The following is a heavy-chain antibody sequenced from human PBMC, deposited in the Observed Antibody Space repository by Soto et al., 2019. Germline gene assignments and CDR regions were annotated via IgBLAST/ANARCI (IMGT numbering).Heavy chain of an antibody. CDR1: GGSISSYY. J-gene: IGHJ6*02. CDR2: IYTSGST. V-gene: IGHV4-4*07. Sequence: QVQLQESGPGLVKPSETLSLTCTVSGGSISSYYWSWIRQPAGKGLEWIGRIYTSGSTNYNPSLKIRVTMSLDTSINQFSMKLSSVTAADTAVYDCARDGGHLTYYYDSSGPRTDGMDVWGQGTTVTVSS. CDR3: ARDGGHLTYYYDSSGPRTDGMDV. D-gene: IGHD3-22*01.